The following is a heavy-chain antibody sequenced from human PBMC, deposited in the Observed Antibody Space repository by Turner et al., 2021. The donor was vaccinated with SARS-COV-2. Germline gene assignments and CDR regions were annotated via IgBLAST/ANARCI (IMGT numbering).Heavy chain of an antibody. D-gene: IGHD3-9*01. CDR3: ARAYYDILTGYYTPYYFDY. CDR1: GGSISSYF. V-gene: IGHV4-59*08. J-gene: IGHJ4*02. Sequence: QVQLQESGPGLVKPSETLSLTCNVSGGSISSYFWSWIRQPPGKGLEWIGYIFYSGSANYNPSLKIRVTISVDTSKNQFSLKLSSVTAADTAVYYCARAYYDILTGYYTPYYFDYWGQGTLVTVSS. CDR2: IFYSGSA.